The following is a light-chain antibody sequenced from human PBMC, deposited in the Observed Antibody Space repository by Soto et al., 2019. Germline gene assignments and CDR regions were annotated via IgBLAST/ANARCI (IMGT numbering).Light chain of an antibody. Sequence: EIVLTQSPDTLSLSPGERATLSCRASQTVGINLAWYQKKLGQAPRLLIYGASTRATGIPARFSGGGSGTEFTLTINSLQSEDVAVYYCQQYKEWPPETFGQGTKVDIK. V-gene: IGKV3-15*01. CDR1: QTVGIN. CDR3: QQYKEWPPET. J-gene: IGKJ1*01. CDR2: GAS.